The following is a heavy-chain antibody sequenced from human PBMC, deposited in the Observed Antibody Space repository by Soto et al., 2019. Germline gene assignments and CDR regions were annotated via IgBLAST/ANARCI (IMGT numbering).Heavy chain of an antibody. J-gene: IGHJ4*02. CDR2: ISYDGSNK. Sequence: GGSLRLSCAASGFTFSSYAMHWVRQAPGKGLEWVAVISYDGSNKYYADSVKGRFTISRDNSKNTLYLQMNSLRAEDTAVYYCARDGDSRHGIDFCGQGTLVIVSS. CDR3: ARDGDSRHGIDF. V-gene: IGHV3-30-3*01. CDR1: GFTFSSYA. D-gene: IGHD1-26*01.